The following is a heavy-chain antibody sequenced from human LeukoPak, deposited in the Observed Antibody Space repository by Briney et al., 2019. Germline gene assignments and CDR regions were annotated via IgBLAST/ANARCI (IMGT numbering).Heavy chain of an antibody. Sequence: PGGSLRLSCAASGFTFSSYWMSWVRQAPGKGLEWVANIKQDGSEKYYVDSVKGRFTISRDNAKNSLYLQMNSLRAEDTAVYYCARDNYDSSTPYYFDYWGQGTLVTVSS. J-gene: IGHJ4*02. D-gene: IGHD3-22*01. CDR3: ARDNYDSSTPYYFDY. CDR1: GFTFSSYW. CDR2: IKQDGSEK. V-gene: IGHV3-7*01.